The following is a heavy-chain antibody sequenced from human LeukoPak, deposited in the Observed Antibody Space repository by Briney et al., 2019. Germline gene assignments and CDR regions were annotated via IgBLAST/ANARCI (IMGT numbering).Heavy chain of an antibody. J-gene: IGHJ4*02. D-gene: IGHD5-24*01. CDR3: ARRRGDGYSDY. CDR2: IYNSEST. V-gene: IGHV4-59*08. CDR1: GGSIGSYY. Sequence: SETLSLTCTVSGGSIGSYYWSWIRQPPGKGLEWIRYIYNSESTNYNPSLKSRVIISLDTSKNQFSLRLSSVTAADTAVYYCARRRGDGYSDYWGQGTLVTVSS.